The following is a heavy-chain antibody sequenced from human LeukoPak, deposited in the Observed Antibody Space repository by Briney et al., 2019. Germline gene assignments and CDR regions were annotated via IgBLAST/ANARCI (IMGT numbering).Heavy chain of an antibody. CDR1: GGSISSGGYS. J-gene: IGHJ6*03. CDR2: IYYSGST. V-gene: IGHV4-30-4*07. Sequence: PSETLSLTCAVSGGSISSGGYSWSWIRQPPGKGLEWIGYIYYSGSTYYNPSLKSRVTISVDTSKNQFSLKLSSVTAADTAVYYCARGKNTYYYYMDVWGKGTTVTVSS. CDR3: ARGKNTYYYYMDV.